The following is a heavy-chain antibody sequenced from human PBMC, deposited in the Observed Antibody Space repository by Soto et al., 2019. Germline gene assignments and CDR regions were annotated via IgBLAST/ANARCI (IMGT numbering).Heavy chain of an antibody. D-gene: IGHD6-13*01. V-gene: IGHV3-30*18. CDR3: AKDKGAAAGNWAWGYYYYGIDV. CDR2: ISYDGSNK. J-gene: IGHJ6*02. Sequence: QVQLVESGGGVVQPGRSLRLSCAASGFTFSSYGMHWVRQAPGKGLEWVAVISYDGSNKYYADSVKGRFTISRDNSKNTLYLQMNSLRAEDTAVYYCAKDKGAAAGNWAWGYYYYGIDVLGQGTTVTVSS. CDR1: GFTFSSYG.